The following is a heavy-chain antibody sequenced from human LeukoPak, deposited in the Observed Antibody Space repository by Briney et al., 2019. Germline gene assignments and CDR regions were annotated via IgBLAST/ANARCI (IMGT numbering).Heavy chain of an antibody. CDR3: ARVSYSSSSPFDY. J-gene: IGHJ4*02. CDR2: IDHMGST. D-gene: IGHD6-6*01. CDR1: GGSLSDYY. V-gene: IGHV4-34*01. Sequence: SETLSLTCAVYGGSLSDYYWSWIRQFPGKGLEWVGEIDHMGSTNDNPSLKSRVTISVDTSKNQFSLKLSSVTAADTAVYYCARVSYSSSSPFDYWGQGTLVTVSS.